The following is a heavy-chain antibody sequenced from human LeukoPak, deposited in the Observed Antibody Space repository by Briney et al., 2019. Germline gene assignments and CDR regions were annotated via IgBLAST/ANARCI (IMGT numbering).Heavy chain of an antibody. D-gene: IGHD2-15*01. CDR3: ARVVVGSPPRAFDI. CDR1: GVPISSYW. CDR2: INSDGSST. J-gene: IGHJ3*02. V-gene: IGHV3-74*01. Sequence: GGSLSLSCAASGVPISSYWEHWVRQGPSQGTGVVSRINSDGSSTSNADSVKGRFTISRDNAKNTLWLQMNSLRAEDTAVYYCARVVVGSPPRAFDIWGQGTMVTVSS.